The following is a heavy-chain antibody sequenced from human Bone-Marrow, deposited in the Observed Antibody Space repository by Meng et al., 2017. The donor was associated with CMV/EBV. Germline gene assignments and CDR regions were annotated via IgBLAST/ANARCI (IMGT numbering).Heavy chain of an antibody. Sequence: LPLQEPGPGLVMTSGAPPSPFCVAGGGFSSSCYCWGCIRQPPGKGLELIGSIYYSGSTYYNPSLKSRVTISVDTSKNQFFLKLSSVTAADTVVYYWARVLPPGNWFDPWGQGTLVTVSS. CDR2: IYYSGST. J-gene: IGHJ5*02. CDR3: ARVLPPGNWFDP. V-gene: IGHV4-39*07. CDR1: GGGFSSSCYC. D-gene: IGHD3-10*01.